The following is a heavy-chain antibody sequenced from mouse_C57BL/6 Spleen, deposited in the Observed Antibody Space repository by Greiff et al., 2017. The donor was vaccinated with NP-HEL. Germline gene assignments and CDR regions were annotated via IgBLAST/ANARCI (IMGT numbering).Heavy chain of an antibody. V-gene: IGHV1-59*01. D-gene: IGHD2-5*01. CDR1: GYTFTSYW. CDR2: IDPSDSYT. J-gene: IGHJ2*01. CDR3: YSNRRDY. Sequence: QVQLQQSGAELVRPGPSVKLSCKASGYTFTSYWMHWVKQRPGQGLEWIGVIDPSDSYTNYNQKFKGKATLTVDTSSSTAYMQLSSLTSEDSAVYYCYSNRRDYWGQGTTLTVSS.